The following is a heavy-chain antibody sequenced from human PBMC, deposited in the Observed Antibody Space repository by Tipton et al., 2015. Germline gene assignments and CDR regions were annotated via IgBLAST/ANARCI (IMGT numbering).Heavy chain of an antibody. CDR2: IYHSGNT. Sequence: GLVKPSETLSLICSVSGGSVTSGSYYWSWIRQHPGKGLEWIGEIYHSGNTNYNPSLKSRVTISLDKSKNQFSLKLSSVTAADTAMYYCARDRTLVVTAHPYWYFDLWGRGTLVTVSS. CDR1: GGSVTSGSYY. CDR3: ARDRTLVVTAHPYWYFDL. V-gene: IGHV4-39*07. D-gene: IGHD2-21*02. J-gene: IGHJ2*01.